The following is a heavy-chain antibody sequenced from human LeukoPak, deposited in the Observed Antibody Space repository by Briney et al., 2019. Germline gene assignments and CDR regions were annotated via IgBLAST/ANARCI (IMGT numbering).Heavy chain of an antibody. J-gene: IGHJ4*02. CDR3: AKSNVRGTWTTPFDY. D-gene: IGHD3-10*02. CDR1: GFTFSSYG. V-gene: IGHV3-30*18. CDR2: ISYDGSNK. Sequence: PGRSLRLSCAASGFTFSSYGMHWVRQAPGKGLEWVAVISYDGSNKYYADSVKGRSTISRDNSKNTLYLQMNSLRAEDTAVYYCAKSNVRGTWTTPFDYWGQGTLVTVSS.